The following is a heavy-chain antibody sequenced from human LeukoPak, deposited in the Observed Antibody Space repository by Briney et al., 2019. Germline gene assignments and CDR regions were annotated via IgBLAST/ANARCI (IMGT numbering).Heavy chain of an antibody. CDR1: GGSINYNY. J-gene: IGHJ2*01. CDR2: ISTSGST. CDR3: ARDQWATVDLTMRYFDL. Sequence: PSETLSLTCSVSGGSINYNYWSWIRQTAGEGLEWIGRISTSGSTHYNPSLKSRVTISLDRSKNQFSLNLFSVTAADTAVYYCARDQWATVDLTMRYFDLWGRGSLVIVSS. D-gene: IGHD3-3*01. V-gene: IGHV4-4*07.